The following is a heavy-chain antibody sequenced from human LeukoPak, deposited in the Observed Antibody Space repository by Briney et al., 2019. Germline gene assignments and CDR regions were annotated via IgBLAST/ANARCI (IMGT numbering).Heavy chain of an antibody. CDR1: GFTFSSYW. Sequence: PGGSLRLSCAASGFTFSSYWMHWVRQAPGKGLVWVSRVNTDGSSTNYADSVKGRFTISRDNAKNTLYLQMNGLRAEDTAVYYCARDRIQLWSHDYWGQGTLVTVSS. V-gene: IGHV3-74*01. CDR2: VNTDGSST. J-gene: IGHJ4*02. CDR3: ARDRIQLWSHDY. D-gene: IGHD5-18*01.